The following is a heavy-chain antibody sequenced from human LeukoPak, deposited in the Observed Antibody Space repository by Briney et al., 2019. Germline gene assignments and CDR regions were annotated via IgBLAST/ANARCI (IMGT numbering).Heavy chain of an antibody. Sequence: GGSLRLSCAASGFTVSSNYMSWVRQAPGKGLEWVSVIYSSGSTYYADSVKGRFTFSRDNSKNTLYLQMNSLRAEDTAVYYCAKDKRAGSSRPDYWGQGTLVTVSS. J-gene: IGHJ4*02. CDR1: GFTVSSNY. D-gene: IGHD6-13*01. CDR3: AKDKRAGSSRPDY. CDR2: IYSSGST. V-gene: IGHV3-66*01.